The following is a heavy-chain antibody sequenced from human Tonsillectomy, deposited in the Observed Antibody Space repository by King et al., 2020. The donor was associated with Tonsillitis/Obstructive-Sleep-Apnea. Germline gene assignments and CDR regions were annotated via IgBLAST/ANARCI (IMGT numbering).Heavy chain of an antibody. CDR1: GFSFIDYA. J-gene: IGHJ4*02. CDR2: ISYNGNNK. Sequence: VQLVESGGGVVQPGRSLRLSCAASGFSFIDYAMHWVRQAPGKGLEWVAVISYNGNNKYYADSVKGRFTISRDNSKNTLYLQMDSLRVEDTAVYFCAREDYGQHYFDSWGQGTLVTVSS. V-gene: IGHV3-30*01. D-gene: IGHD4-17*01. CDR3: AREDYGQHYFDS.